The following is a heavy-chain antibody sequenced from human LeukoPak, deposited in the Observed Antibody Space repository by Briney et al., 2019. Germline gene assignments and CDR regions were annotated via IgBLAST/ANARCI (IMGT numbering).Heavy chain of an antibody. CDR2: IDSDGSST. V-gene: IGHV3-74*01. J-gene: IGHJ4*02. D-gene: IGHD3-22*01. CDR3: PSPLYSSGYF. Sequence: GGSLRLSCAASGFTFSTYWMHWVRQAPGKGLVWVSRIDSDGSSTTYADSVKGRFTISRDNAKKTLYLQMNSLRGEDTAVYYCPSPLYSSGYFWGQGTLVTVSS. CDR1: GFTFSTYW.